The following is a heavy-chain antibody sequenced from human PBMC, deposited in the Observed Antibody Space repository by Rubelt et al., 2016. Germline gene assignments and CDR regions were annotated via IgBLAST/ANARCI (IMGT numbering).Heavy chain of an antibody. CDR3: AREKSSTSGWAFGNYYYYGMDV. CDR2: ISSSSSYI. Sequence: GKGLEWVSSISSSSSYIYYADSVKGRFTISRDNAKNSLYLQMNSLRAEDTAVYYCAREKSSTSGWAFGNYYYYGMDVWGQGTTVTVSS. D-gene: IGHD2-2*01. J-gene: IGHJ6*02. V-gene: IGHV3-21*01.